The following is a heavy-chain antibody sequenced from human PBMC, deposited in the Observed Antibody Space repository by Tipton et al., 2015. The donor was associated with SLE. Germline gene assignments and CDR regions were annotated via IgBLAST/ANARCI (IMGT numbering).Heavy chain of an antibody. Sequence: LRLSCTVSGGSLSSYYWSWIRQSPEKGLEWIGCIYYSGSTNYNPSLKSRVTISVDTSKNQFSLKVSSVTAADTAVYFCARGDFWSGLDYWGQGALVTVSS. V-gene: IGHV4-59*01. CDR3: ARGDFWSGLDY. CDR1: GGSLSSYY. D-gene: IGHD3-3*01. CDR2: IYYSGST. J-gene: IGHJ4*02.